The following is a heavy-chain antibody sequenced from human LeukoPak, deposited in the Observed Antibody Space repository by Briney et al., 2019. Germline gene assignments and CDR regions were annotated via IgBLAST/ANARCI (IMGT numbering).Heavy chain of an antibody. Sequence: GGSLRLSCAASGFTFSSYSMNWVRQAPGKGLEWVSSISSSSSYIYYADSVMGRFTISRDNAKNPLYLQMNSLRAEDTAMYYCARDLRTGIAVAVDYWGQGTLVTVSS. V-gene: IGHV3-21*01. D-gene: IGHD6-19*01. CDR3: ARDLRTGIAVAVDY. J-gene: IGHJ4*02. CDR2: ISSSSSYI. CDR1: GFTFSSYS.